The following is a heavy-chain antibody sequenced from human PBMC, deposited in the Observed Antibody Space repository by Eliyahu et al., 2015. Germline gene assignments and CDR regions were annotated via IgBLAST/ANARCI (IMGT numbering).Heavy chain of an antibody. V-gene: IGHV1-69*02. CDR2: IIPILGIA. J-gene: IGHJ5*02. CDR1: GGTFSSYT. D-gene: IGHD5-18*01. CDR3: ARVPSYGSGSNWFDP. Sequence: QVQLVQSGAEVKKPGSSVKVSCKASGGTFSSYTISWVRQAPGQGLEWMGRIIPILGIANYAQKFQGRVTITADKSTSTAYMELSSLRSEDTAVYYCARVPSYGSGSNWFDPWGQGTLVTVSS.